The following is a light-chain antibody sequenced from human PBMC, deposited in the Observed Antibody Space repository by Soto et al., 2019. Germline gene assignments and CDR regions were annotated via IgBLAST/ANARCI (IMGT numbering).Light chain of an antibody. Sequence: QSALTQPRSVSGSPGQSVTISCTGTSSDVGAYNYVSWYQQHPGKAPKLMIYDVSKWPSGVPDRFSGSKSGNTASLTISGLQPYDEADYYCCSYAGSYTWVFGGGTKVTVL. CDR2: DVS. CDR3: CSYAGSYTWV. CDR1: SSDVGAYNY. V-gene: IGLV2-11*01. J-gene: IGLJ3*02.